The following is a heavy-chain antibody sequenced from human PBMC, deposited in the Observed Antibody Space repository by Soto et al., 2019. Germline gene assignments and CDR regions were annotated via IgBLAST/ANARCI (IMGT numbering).Heavy chain of an antibody. D-gene: IGHD3-16*01. CDR2: INAGNGNT. CDR3: ASWGARDAKYYDYYYMDV. CDR1: GYTFTSYA. J-gene: IGHJ6*03. V-gene: IGHV1-3*01. Sequence: ASVKVSCKASGYTFTSYAMHWVRQAPGQRLEWMGWINAGNGNTKYSQKFQGRVTITRDTSASTAYMELSSLRSEDTAVYYCASWGARDAKYYDYYYMDVWGKGTTVTVSS.